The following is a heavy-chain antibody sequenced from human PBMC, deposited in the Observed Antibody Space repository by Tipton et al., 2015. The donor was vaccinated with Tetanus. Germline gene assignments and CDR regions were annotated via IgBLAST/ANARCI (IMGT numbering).Heavy chain of an antibody. J-gene: IGHJ4*02. Sequence: LRLSCTVSGGSISSYYWSWIRQPAGKGLEWIGRIYTSGSTNYNPSLKSRVTMSVDTSKNQFSLKLSSVTAADTAVYYCARGGQWASFDYWGQGPLVTVSS. V-gene: IGHV4-4*07. D-gene: IGHD6-19*01. CDR1: GGSISSYY. CDR3: ARGGQWASFDY. CDR2: IYTSGST.